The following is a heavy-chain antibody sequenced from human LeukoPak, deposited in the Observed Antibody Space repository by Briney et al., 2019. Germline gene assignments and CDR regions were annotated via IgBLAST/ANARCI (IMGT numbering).Heavy chain of an antibody. V-gene: IGHV1-2*02. Sequence: ASVKVSCKASGYTFTSYGISWMRQAPGQGLEWMGWINPNSGVTRYAQRFQGRVTMTRDTSTSTAYMELSRLKFDDTAAYYCARVAYCSTGVCLNYDCWGQGTLVTVSS. CDR2: INPNSGVT. D-gene: IGHD2-8*01. CDR3: ARVAYCSTGVCLNYDC. J-gene: IGHJ4*02. CDR1: GYTFTSYG.